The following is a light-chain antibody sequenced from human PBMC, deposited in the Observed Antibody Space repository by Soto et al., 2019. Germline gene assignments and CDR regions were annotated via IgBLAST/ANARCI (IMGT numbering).Light chain of an antibody. J-gene: IGKJ1*01. CDR1: QSVSSN. CDR3: QQYNNWPRT. Sequence: EILMTQSPSTLSVSPGERATLSCRASQSVSSNLAWYQQKPGQAPNLLIYDTSTRASGIPARFSGSGSGTDFTLTISSLQSEDFAVYYCQQYNNWPRTFGQGTQVDIK. CDR2: DTS. V-gene: IGKV3-15*01.